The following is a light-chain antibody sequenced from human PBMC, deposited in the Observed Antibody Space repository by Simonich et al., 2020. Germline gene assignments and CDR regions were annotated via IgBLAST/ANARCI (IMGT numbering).Light chain of an antibody. CDR1: QSVLHSSNNKNY. CDR3: QQYYSTPYT. J-gene: IGKJ2*01. CDR2: WAS. V-gene: IGKV4-1*01. Sequence: DIVMTQSPDSLAVSLSERATIHCKSSQSVLHSSNNKNYLAWYQQKPGQPPTLLIYWASTRESGVPDRFSGSGSGTDFTLTISSLQSEDVAVYYCQQYYSTPYTFGQGTKLEIK.